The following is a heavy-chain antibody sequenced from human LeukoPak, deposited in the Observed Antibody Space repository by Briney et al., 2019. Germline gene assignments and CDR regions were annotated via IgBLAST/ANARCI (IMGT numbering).Heavy chain of an antibody. J-gene: IGHJ6*02. CDR1: GFTFSGYW. CDR2: IKQDGSEK. CDR3: ARGSTGA. Sequence: GGSLRLSCAASGFTFSGYWMSWVRQAPGKGLEWVANIKQDGSEKYYVDSVKGRFTISRDNAKNSLYLQMNSLRAEDTAVYYCARGSTGAWGQGTTVTVSS. V-gene: IGHV3-7*05.